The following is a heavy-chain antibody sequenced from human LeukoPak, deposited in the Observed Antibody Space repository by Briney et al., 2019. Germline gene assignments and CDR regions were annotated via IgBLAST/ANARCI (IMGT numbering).Heavy chain of an antibody. Sequence: GGSLRLSCAASGFTFSSYNMNWVRQAPGKGLEWVSYISGGSTTIYYADSVKGRFTISRDNAKNSLYLQMKSLRAEDTAVYYCAREPRGTPGAFDIWGQGTMVTVSS. V-gene: IGHV3-48*01. CDR2: ISGGSTTI. CDR1: GFTFSSYN. J-gene: IGHJ3*02. D-gene: IGHD1-14*01. CDR3: AREPRGTPGAFDI.